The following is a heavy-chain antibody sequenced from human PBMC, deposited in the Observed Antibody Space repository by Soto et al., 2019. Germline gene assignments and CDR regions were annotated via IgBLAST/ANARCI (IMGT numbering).Heavy chain of an antibody. J-gene: IGHJ4*02. CDR3: TTYDYDYGGSYHDY. V-gene: IGHV3-15*07. D-gene: IGHD3-22*01. CDR1: GFTFSNAW. Sequence: EVQLVEFGGGLVKPGGSLRLSCAASGFTFSNAWLNWVRQAPGKGLEWVGRIKSKTDGGTVDYAAPVKGRFIISRDDSRNPLYLQMNSLKTEDTAVYYCTTYDYDYGGSYHDYWGQGTLVTVSS. CDR2: IKSKTDGGTV.